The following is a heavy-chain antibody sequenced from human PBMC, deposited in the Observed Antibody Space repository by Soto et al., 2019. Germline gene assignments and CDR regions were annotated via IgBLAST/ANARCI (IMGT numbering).Heavy chain of an antibody. CDR2: IYYSGST. Sequence: QLQLQESGPGLVKPSETLSLTCTVSGGSISSSSYYWGWIRQPPGKGLEWIGSIYYSGSTYYNPSLKSRVTISVDTSKNQFSLKLSSVTAADTAVYYCASRASYYYDSSGYINNWFDPWGQGTLVTVSS. V-gene: IGHV4-39*01. CDR3: ASRASYYYDSSGYINNWFDP. J-gene: IGHJ5*02. CDR1: GGSISSSSYY. D-gene: IGHD3-22*01.